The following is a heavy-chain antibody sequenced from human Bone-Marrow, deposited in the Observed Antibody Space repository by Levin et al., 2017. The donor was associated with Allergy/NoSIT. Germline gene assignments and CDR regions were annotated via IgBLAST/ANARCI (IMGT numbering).Heavy chain of an antibody. CDR3: ARDRGSDDEGPDAFDV. CDR2: IYFSGIT. Sequence: SCTVSGDSIRSYYWTWIRQPPGRGLEWIGFIYFSGITNYNPSLKGRVIMSVDTSKNQFSLKMTSVTAADTAVYFCARDRGSDDEGPDAFDVWGQGIMVTVSS. J-gene: IGHJ3*01. V-gene: IGHV4-59*01. CDR1: GDSIRSYY. D-gene: IGHD1-1*01.